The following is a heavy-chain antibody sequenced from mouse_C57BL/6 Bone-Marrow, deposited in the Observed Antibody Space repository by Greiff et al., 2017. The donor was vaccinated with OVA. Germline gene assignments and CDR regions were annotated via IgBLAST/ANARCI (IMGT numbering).Heavy chain of an antibody. CDR1: GYTFTSYG. Sequence: QVQLQQSGAELARPGASVKLSCKASGYTFTSYGISWVKQRTGQGLEWIGEIYPRSGNTYYNEKFKGKATLTADKSSSTAYMELRSLTSEDSAVYFCARAEVYYYDVAYFDYWGQGTTLTVSS. J-gene: IGHJ2*01. CDR3: ARAEVYYYDVAYFDY. CDR2: IYPRSGNT. V-gene: IGHV1-81*01. D-gene: IGHD2-4*01.